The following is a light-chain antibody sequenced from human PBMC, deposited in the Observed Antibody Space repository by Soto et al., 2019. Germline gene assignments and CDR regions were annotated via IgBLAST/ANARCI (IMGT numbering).Light chain of an antibody. J-gene: IGKJ1*01. CDR2: DAS. V-gene: IGKV3-15*01. CDR3: QQYNNWPWT. CDR1: QSVSSD. Sequence: EMVMTQSPATLSVSPVERATLSCRASQSVSSDLAWYQQKPGQAPRLLIYDASTRATGISARFSGSGSGTEFTLTISSLQSEDFAFYYCQQYNNWPWTFGQGTKVDI.